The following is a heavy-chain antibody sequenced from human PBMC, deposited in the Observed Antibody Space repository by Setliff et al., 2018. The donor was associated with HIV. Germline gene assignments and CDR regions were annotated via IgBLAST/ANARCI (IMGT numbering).Heavy chain of an antibody. CDR3: ARQGGNYFVDN. Sequence: SETLSLTCSVSGGSFSSNNYYCGWICQPPGKGLEWIGSIYYGGNTYYNPSLKSRVTISVDTSKNHFSLKLTSVTAADTAVYFCARQGGNYFVDNWGQGTLVTVSS. D-gene: IGHD1-7*01. V-gene: IGHV4-39*01. J-gene: IGHJ4*02. CDR1: GGSFSSNNYY. CDR2: IYYGGNT.